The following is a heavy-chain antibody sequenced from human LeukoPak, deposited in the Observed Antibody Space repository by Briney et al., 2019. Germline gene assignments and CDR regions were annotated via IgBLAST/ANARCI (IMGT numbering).Heavy chain of an antibody. D-gene: IGHD3-10*01. CDR3: TTAYYYSSGSYYGVDY. CDR2: FYSGGDT. Sequence: GGSLRLSCAASGFTFSDYSMNWVRQAPGKGLECVSVFYSGGDTYYADSVKGRFAISRDNSKNTLYLQMNSLRAEDTAVYYCTTAYYYSSGSYYGVDYWGQGTLVTVSS. V-gene: IGHV3-66*01. J-gene: IGHJ4*02. CDR1: GFTFSDYS.